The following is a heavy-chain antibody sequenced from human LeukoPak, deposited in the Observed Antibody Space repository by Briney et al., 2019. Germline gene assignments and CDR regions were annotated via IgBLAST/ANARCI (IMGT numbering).Heavy chain of an antibody. J-gene: IGHJ4*02. CDR2: ISTSSSYI. D-gene: IGHD1-1*01. CDR1: GLTFNSYA. CDR3: AVASATAQ. Sequence: KTGGSLRLSCAASGLTFNSYAMSWVRQAPGRGLEWVAYISTSSSYIYYADSVKGRFTISRDDAKNSVFLQMNSLRAEDTGVYYCAVASATAQWGQGTLVTVSS. V-gene: IGHV3-21*01.